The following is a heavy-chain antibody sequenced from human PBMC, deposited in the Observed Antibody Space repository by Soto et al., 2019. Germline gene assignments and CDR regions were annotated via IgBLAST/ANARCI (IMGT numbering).Heavy chain of an antibody. CDR2: ISYDGSDK. Sequence: GGSLRLSCAASRFTFSSYAMHWVRQAPGKGLEWVAVISYDGSDKYYADSVKGRFTVSRDNSKSTLFLQMNSLRAEDTAVYYCVRDAGIGSYYYYYMDVWGKGTTVTVSS. CDR3: VRDAGIGSYYYYYMDV. V-gene: IGHV3-30*03. CDR1: RFTFSSYA. J-gene: IGHJ6*03. D-gene: IGHD1-26*01.